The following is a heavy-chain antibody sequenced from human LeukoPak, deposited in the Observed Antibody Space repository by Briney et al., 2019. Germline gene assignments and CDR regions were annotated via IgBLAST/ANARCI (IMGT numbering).Heavy chain of an antibody. J-gene: IGHJ4*02. Sequence: ASVKVSYKASGDTFTGYYMHWVRQAPGQGLEWMGWINPNSGGTNYPQKFQGRVTMTRDTSISTAYMELSRLRSDDTAMYYCAKEGRNRNFDYWGQGTLVTVSS. V-gene: IGHV1-2*02. D-gene: IGHD1-14*01. CDR1: GDTFTGYY. CDR2: INPNSGGT. CDR3: AKEGRNRNFDY.